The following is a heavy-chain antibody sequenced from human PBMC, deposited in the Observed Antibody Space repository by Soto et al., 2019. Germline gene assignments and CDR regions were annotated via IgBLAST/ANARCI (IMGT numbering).Heavy chain of an antibody. CDR2: VLPIIGST. D-gene: IGHD5-12*01. CDR1: GGLFSKYS. CDR3: ATIRVRGGPLRFED. V-gene: IGHV1-69*06. Sequence: QVQLVQSGAEVRKPGSSVKVSCKTSGGLFSKYSFNWVRQAPGQGLEWMGGVLPIIGSTDYAQKFQGRLTITADRSTSTVYMELSRLRSDDTANYYCATIRVRGGPLRFEDGGQGMLISVSS. J-gene: IGHJ4*01.